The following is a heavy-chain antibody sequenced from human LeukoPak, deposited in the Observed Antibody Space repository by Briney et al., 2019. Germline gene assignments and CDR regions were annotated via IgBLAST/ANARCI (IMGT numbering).Heavy chain of an antibody. D-gene: IGHD4-17*01. J-gene: IGHJ5*02. CDR3: ARGRDSDYAFDH. CDR1: GFTFNDYT. CDR2: ISSGSTNI. V-gene: IGHV3-21*01. Sequence: GGSLRLSCTASGFTFNDYTINCVRQAPGKGLEWVSSISSGSTNIYYADSVKGRFTISRDNAENSLYLQMNSLRDEDTAVYYCARGRDSDYAFDHWGRGTLVTVSS.